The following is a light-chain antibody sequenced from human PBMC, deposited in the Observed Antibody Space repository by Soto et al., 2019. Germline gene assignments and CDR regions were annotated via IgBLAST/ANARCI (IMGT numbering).Light chain of an antibody. CDR3: GADHGSGSNCGVV. J-gene: IGLJ2*01. Sequence: QLVLTQPPSASASLGASVTLTCTLSSGYSNYKVDWYQQRPGKGPRFVMRVGTGGIVGSKGDGIPDRFSVLGSGLNRYLTIKNIQEEDESDYHCGADHGSGSNCGVVFGGGTKLTVL. V-gene: IGLV9-49*01. CDR2: VGTGGIVG. CDR1: SGYSNYK.